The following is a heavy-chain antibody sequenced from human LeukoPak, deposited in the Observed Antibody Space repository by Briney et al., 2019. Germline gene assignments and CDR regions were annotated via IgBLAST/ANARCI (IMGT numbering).Heavy chain of an antibody. CDR2: IYYDGNNK. V-gene: IGHV3-30*02. Sequence: GGSLRLSCAASGFTFSSYGMHWVRQPPGKGLEWVAFIYYDGNNKYYADSVKGRFTISRDTSKNTLYLQMNSLRAEDTAVYYCATRNSGTYWGYWGQGALVNVSS. CDR1: GFTFSSYG. CDR3: ATRNSGTYWGY. D-gene: IGHD1-26*01. J-gene: IGHJ4*02.